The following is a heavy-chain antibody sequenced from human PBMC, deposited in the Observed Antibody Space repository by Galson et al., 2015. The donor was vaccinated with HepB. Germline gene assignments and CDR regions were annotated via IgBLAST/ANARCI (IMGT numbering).Heavy chain of an antibody. CDR3: VKVKASSPTVVTQGFDY. D-gene: IGHD4-23*01. J-gene: IGHJ4*02. V-gene: IGHV3-23*01. CDR2: ITGSGSST. Sequence: SLRLSCAASGFTFSSYAMSWVRQAPGKGLEWVSGITGSGSSTYYADSVKGRFTISRDNSKNTLYLQMNSLRAEDTAIFYCVKVKASSPTVVTQGFDYWGQGTLVTVSS. CDR1: GFTFSSYA.